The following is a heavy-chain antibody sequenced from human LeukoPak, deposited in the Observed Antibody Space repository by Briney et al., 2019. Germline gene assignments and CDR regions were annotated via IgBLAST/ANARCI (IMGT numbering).Heavy chain of an antibody. J-gene: IGHJ6*03. V-gene: IGHV4-30-2*01. D-gene: IGHD4-23*01. CDR3: ARGGYGGNRRSYYYYYYMDV. Sequence: PSETLSLTCTVSGGSISSGGYYWSWIRQPPGKGLEWIGYIYHSGSTYYNPSLKSRVTISVDRSKNQFSLKLSSVTAADTAVYYCARGGYGGNRRSYYYYYYMDVWGEGTTVTVSS. CDR1: GGSISSGGYY. CDR2: IYHSGST.